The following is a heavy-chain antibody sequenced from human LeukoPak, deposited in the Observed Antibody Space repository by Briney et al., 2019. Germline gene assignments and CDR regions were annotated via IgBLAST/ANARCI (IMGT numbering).Heavy chain of an antibody. CDR3: ARDHYDFWSGGRFDP. D-gene: IGHD3-3*01. V-gene: IGHV4-4*07. CDR1: GGSISGYY. J-gene: IGHJ5*02. Sequence: SETLSLTCTVSGGSISGYYWSWIRQPAGKGLEWIGRIYTSGSTNYNPSLKSRVTMSVDTSKNQFSLKLSSVTAADTAVYYCARDHYDFWSGGRFDPWGQGTLVTVSS. CDR2: IYTSGST.